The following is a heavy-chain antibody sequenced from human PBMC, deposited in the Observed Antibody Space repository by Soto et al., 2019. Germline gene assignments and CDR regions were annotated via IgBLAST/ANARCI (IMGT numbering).Heavy chain of an antibody. Sequence: QVQLVESGGGLVKPGGSLRLSCAASGFTFSDYYMSWIRQAPGKGLEWVSYISSSGSTIYYADSVKGRLTISRDNAKNSLYLQMSSRRAEDTAVDYCARGAAQQLWLPDGHDAFDIWGQGTMVTVSS. J-gene: IGHJ3*02. V-gene: IGHV3-11*01. CDR1: GFTFSDYY. CDR2: ISSSGSTI. D-gene: IGHD5-18*01. CDR3: ARGAAQQLWLPDGHDAFDI.